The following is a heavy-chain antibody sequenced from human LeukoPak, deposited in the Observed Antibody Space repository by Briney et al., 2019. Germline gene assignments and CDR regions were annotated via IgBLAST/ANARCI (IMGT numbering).Heavy chain of an antibody. CDR3: ARDRQRYFPFDY. J-gene: IGHJ4*02. CDR2: ISGSGGST. Sequence: GGSLRLSCAASGCTFSSYAMSWVRQAPGKGLEWVSAISGSGGSTYYADSVKGRFTISRDNAKNSLYLQMNSLRAEDTAMYYCARDRQRYFPFDYWGQGTLVTVSS. D-gene: IGHD3-9*01. CDR1: GCTFSSYA. V-gene: IGHV3-23*01.